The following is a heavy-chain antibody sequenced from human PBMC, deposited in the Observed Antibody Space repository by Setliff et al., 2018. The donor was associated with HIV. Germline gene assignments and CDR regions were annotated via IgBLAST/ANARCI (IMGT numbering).Heavy chain of an antibody. CDR2: IYSGGST. V-gene: IGHV3-53*01. Sequence: TGGSLRLSCAASAFNVSHNHMTWVRQAPGKGLEWVSVIYSGGSTYYAGSVKGRFTISRDNAKNSMYLQMNSLRAEDTAVYFCARGRSVGDYAGWSAFDMWGPGTMVTVSS. J-gene: IGHJ3*02. D-gene: IGHD4-17*01. CDR1: AFNVSHNH. CDR3: ARGRSVGDYAGWSAFDM.